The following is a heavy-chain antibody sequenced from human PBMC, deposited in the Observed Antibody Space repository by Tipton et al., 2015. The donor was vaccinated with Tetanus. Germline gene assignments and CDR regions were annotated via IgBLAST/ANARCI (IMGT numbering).Heavy chain of an antibody. J-gene: IGHJ5*02. Sequence: TLSLTCTVSGGSIRSGDYQWNWIRQPPGKGLEWIGEINHRGGITYNPSLRGRVTISVDTSKNHFSLNMSSVTAADTAVYYCARSVTSIDFDPWGQGSLVTVSS. D-gene: IGHD2-21*02. CDR3: ARSVTSIDFDP. CDR2: INHRGGI. V-gene: IGHV4-30-2*01. CDR1: GGSIRSGDYQ.